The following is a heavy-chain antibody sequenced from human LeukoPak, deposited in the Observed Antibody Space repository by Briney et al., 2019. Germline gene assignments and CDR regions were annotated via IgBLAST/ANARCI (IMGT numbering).Heavy chain of an antibody. CDR3: ARAKQSGIWPGPRDYYYMDV. V-gene: IGHV4-59*01. CDR2: IYYSGST. J-gene: IGHJ6*03. CDR1: GGSISSYY. Sequence: PSETLSLTCTVSGGSISSYYWSWIRQPPGKGLEWIGYIYYSGSTNYNPSLKSRVTISVDTSKNQFSLKLSSVTAADTAVYYCARAKQSGIWPGPRDYYYMDVWGKGTTVTVSS. D-gene: IGHD2-15*01.